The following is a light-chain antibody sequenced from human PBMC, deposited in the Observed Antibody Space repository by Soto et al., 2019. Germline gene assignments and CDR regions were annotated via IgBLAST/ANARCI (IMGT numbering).Light chain of an antibody. J-gene: IGKJ3*01. CDR2: DAS. V-gene: IGKV3-20*01. CDR3: QQFGTAPRT. Sequence: EIVLTQSPGTLSLSPGERATLSCRASQSVTSNSLAWYQHKLGQAPRLLIYDASSRATGIPDRFSGSGSGTDFTLTISRLEPEDFAVYFCQQFGTAPRTFGPGTKVDIK. CDR1: QSVTSNS.